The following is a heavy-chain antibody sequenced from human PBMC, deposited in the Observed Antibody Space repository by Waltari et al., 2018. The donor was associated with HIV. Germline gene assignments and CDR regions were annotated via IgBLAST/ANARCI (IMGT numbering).Heavy chain of an antibody. CDR2: INLSGKT. V-gene: IGHV4-34*02. CDR3: AREKSRASKWYGIFYYDA. D-gene: IGHD2-15*01. Sequence: QVQLQQWGAGLLKPSETLSLTCAVYGGTFSGYYCTWIRQAPGKGLEWIGEINLSGKTVYNPSLRSRLILSVDASKNQVSLRMKSVTGADTAIYYCAREKSRASKWYGIFYYDAWGQGTLVSVPS. CDR1: GGTFSGYY. J-gene: IGHJ5*02.